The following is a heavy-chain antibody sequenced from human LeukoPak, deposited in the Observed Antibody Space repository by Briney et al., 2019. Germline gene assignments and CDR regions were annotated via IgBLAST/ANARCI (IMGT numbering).Heavy chain of an antibody. D-gene: IGHD1-26*01. J-gene: IGHJ4*02. CDR1: GFTFSTYW. Sequence: GGSLRLSCVVSGFTFSTYWMSWVRQAPGDGLVWVSRINTDGSSTTYADAVKGRFTISRDNAKNTLYLQMNSLRAEDTGVYYCARVGFWGQGTLVTVSS. CDR2: INTDGSST. CDR3: ARVGF. V-gene: IGHV3-74*03.